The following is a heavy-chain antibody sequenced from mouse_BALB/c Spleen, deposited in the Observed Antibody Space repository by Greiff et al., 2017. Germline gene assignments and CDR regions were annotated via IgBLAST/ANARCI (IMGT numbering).Heavy chain of an antibody. V-gene: IGHV1-26*01. J-gene: IGHJ4*01. CDR2: INPYNGAT. CDR1: GYSFTGYY. D-gene: IGHD2-4*01. Sequence: EVQLQQSGPELVKPGASVKISCKASGYSFTGYYMHWVKQSHVKSLEWIGRINPYNGATSYNQNFKDKASLTVDKSSSTAYMELHSLTSEDSAVYYCARLRGYDYAVGAMDYWGQGTSVTVSS. CDR3: ARLRGYDYAVGAMDY.